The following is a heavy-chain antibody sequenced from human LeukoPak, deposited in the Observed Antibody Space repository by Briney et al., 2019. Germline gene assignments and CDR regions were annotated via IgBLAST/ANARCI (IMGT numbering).Heavy chain of an antibody. CDR2: IYYSGST. CDR1: GGSISSSSYY. D-gene: IGHD6-19*01. J-gene: IGHJ3*02. V-gene: IGHV4-39*07. CDR3: ARDLFYVSGWIDAFDI. Sequence: SETLSLTCTVSGGSISSSSYYWGWIRQPPGKGLEWIGSIYYSGSTYYNPSLKSRVTISVDTSKNQFSLKLSSVTAADTAVYYCARDLFYVSGWIDAFDIWGQGTMVTVSS.